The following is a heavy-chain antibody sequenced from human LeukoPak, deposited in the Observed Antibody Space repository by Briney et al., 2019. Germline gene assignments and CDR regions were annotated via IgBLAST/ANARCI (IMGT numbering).Heavy chain of an antibody. V-gene: IGHV4-59*08. CDR3: ARSAAAGTPVYFFDY. CDR1: GGSISSYY. Sequence: SETLSLTCTVSGGSISSYYWSWIRQPPGKGLEWIGYIYYSGSTNYNPSLKSRVTISVDTSKNQFSLKPSSVTAADTAVYYCARSAAAGTPVYFFDYWGQGTLVTVSS. J-gene: IGHJ4*02. D-gene: IGHD6-13*01. CDR2: IYYSGST.